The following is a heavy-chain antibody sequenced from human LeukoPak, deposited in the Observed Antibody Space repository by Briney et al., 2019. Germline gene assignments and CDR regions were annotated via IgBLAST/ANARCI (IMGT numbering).Heavy chain of an antibody. CDR2: ISYDGSNK. CDR3: AKDLFFTSATYLYYGLDV. D-gene: IGHD3-16*01. J-gene: IGHJ6*02. V-gene: IGHV3-30*18. CDR1: GFAFISYG. Sequence: GRSLRLSCAASGFAFISYGMHWVRQAPGKGLEWVAVISYDGSNKYYADSVKGRFTISRDNSKNAVYLQMSSLSAEDTAVYYCAKDLFFTSATYLYYGLDVWGQGTTVTVSS.